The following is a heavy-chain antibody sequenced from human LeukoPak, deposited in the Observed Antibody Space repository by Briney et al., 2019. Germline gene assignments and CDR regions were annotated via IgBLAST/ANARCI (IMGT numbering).Heavy chain of an antibody. CDR1: GFTFSSYG. CDR2: IWYDGSNK. Sequence: PGGSLRLSCAASGFTFSSYGMHWVRQAPGKGLEWVAVIWYDGSNKYYADSVKGRFTISRDNSKNTLYLQMNSLRAEDTAVYYCARSRWYSGSYPFDYWGQGTLVTVSS. CDR3: ARSRWYSGSYPFDY. V-gene: IGHV3-33*01. J-gene: IGHJ4*02. D-gene: IGHD1-26*01.